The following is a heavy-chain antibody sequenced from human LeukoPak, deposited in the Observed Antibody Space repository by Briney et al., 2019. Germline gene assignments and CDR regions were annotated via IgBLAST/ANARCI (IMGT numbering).Heavy chain of an antibody. Sequence: PSETLSLTCAVYGGSFSGYYWSWIHQPPGKGLEWIGEINHSGSTNYNPSLKSRVTISVDTSKNQFSLKLSSVTAADTAVYYCARGRVTVTYYDILTGTSKPGRLDYWGQGTLVTVSS. D-gene: IGHD3-9*01. CDR1: GGSFSGYY. CDR2: INHSGST. J-gene: IGHJ4*02. CDR3: ARGRVTVTYYDILTGTSKPGRLDY. V-gene: IGHV4-34*01.